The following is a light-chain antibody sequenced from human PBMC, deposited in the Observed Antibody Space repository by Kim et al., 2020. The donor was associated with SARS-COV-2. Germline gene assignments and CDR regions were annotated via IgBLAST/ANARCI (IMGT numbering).Light chain of an antibody. V-gene: IGKV3-15*01. Sequence: EVVMTQSPATLSVSPGDGATLSCRASQSVGTDLAWYQQKPGQAPRLLFFGASTRATGIPARFSGSGSGTEFTLTISSLQSEDFAVYYCQQYNNWPPITFGQGTRLEIK. CDR3: QQYNNWPPIT. J-gene: IGKJ5*01. CDR2: GAS. CDR1: QSVGTD.